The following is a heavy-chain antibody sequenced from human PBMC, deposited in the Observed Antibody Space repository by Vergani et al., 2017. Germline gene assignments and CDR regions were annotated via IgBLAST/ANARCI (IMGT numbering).Heavy chain of an antibody. CDR1: GFTFSSYA. J-gene: IGHJ6*02. CDR3: AKARDPNCKGGNCYSYYYGLDL. D-gene: IGHD2-21*01. CDR2: ISGSGGNT. V-gene: IGHV3-23*01. Sequence: EEQLLESGGGLVQPGGSLRLSCGASGFTFSSYAMTWVRLAPGKGLQWVSAISGSGGNTFYTDSVKGRFTISRDNSKDTLYLQMNSLRVEDTAIYYCAKARDPNCKGGNCYSYYYGLDLWGQGTTVTVSS.